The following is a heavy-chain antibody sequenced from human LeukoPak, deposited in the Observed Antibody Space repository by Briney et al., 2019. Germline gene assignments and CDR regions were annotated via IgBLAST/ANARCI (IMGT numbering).Heavy chain of an antibody. CDR1: RYTFSVYY. CDR2: INANSGGT. Sequence: ASPKVSSKASRYTFSVYYMHWGRHTPGQRLEWMGWINANSGGTNYAQKFQVRVTMTRDTSISTAYMELSRLRSDDTAVYYCARAGVVVAAYWGQGTLVTVSS. D-gene: IGHD2-15*01. J-gene: IGHJ4*02. CDR3: ARAGVVVAAY. V-gene: IGHV1-2*02.